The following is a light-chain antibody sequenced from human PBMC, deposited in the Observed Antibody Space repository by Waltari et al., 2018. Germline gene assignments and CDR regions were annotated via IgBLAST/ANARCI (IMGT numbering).Light chain of an antibody. J-gene: IGLJ1*01. CDR2: EVN. Sequence: QSALTQPPSASGSPGQSVTISCTGTSSDIGNYNYVSWYQQHPGKAPKLLIYEVNKRPSGVPDRFAGSKSGNTAYLTVSGLQVEDEADYYCSSYAGSNTFVFGTGTKVTVL. V-gene: IGLV2-8*01. CDR3: SSYAGSNTFV. CDR1: SSDIGNYNY.